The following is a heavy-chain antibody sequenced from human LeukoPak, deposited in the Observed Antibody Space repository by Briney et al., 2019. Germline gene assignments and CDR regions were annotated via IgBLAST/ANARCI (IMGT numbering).Heavy chain of an antibody. D-gene: IGHD5-18*01. V-gene: IGHV3-9*01. CDR2: ISWNSGSI. J-gene: IGHJ4*02. CDR1: GFTFDDYA. Sequence: HPGGSLRLSCAASGFTFDDYAMHWVRQAPGKGLEWVSGISWNSGSIGCADSVKGRFTISRDNAKNSLYLQMNSLRAEDTALYYCAKGGYSYGYGYHFDYWGQGTLVTVSS. CDR3: AKGGYSYGYGYHFDY.